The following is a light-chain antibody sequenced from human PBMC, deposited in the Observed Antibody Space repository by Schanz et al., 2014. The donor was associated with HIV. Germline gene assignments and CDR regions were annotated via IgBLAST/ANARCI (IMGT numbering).Light chain of an antibody. V-gene: IGLV3-27*01. CDR1: VLAKKY. Sequence: SSELTQPSSVSVSPGQTARITCSGDVLAKKYARWFQQQPGQAPVMVIYKDSERPSGIPERFSGSSSGTTVTLTISGAQVEDEADYYCYSAPDDSLVFGGGTKLTVL. CDR2: KDS. CDR3: YSAPDDSLV. J-gene: IGLJ2*01.